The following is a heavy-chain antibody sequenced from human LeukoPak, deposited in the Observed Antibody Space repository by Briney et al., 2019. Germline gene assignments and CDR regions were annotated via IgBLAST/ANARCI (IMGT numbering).Heavy chain of an antibody. D-gene: IGHD3-16*01. CDR2: IYYSGST. J-gene: IGHJ4*02. Sequence: SETLSLTCTVSGGSISTTSYYWGWIRQPPGKGLEWIGSIYYSGSTYYNPSLKSRVTISADTSKNQFSLKLNSVTAADTAVYFCAREGSYGYTFDYWGQGTLVTVSS. CDR1: GGSISTTSYY. V-gene: IGHV4-39*02. CDR3: AREGSYGYTFDY.